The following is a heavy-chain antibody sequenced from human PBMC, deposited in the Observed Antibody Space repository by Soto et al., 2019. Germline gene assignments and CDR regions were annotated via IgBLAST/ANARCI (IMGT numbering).Heavy chain of an antibody. CDR3: ANRQGYGGGGY. CDR2: ISASGHST. J-gene: IGHJ4*02. CDR1: GFTFSSYA. V-gene: IGHV3-23*01. D-gene: IGHD4-17*01. Sequence: TASGFTFSSYAMSWVRQAPGKGLECVSGISASGHSTYYADSVKGRFTISRDNSKNTLYLQMNTLRAEDTAVYYCANRQGYGGGGYWGQGTLVTVSS.